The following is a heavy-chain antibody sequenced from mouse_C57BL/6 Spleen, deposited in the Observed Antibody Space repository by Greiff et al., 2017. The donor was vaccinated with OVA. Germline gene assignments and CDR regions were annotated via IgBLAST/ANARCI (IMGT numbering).Heavy chain of an antibody. J-gene: IGHJ4*01. D-gene: IGHD2-2*01. Sequence: VQLQQSGPELVKPGASVKISCKASGYAFSSSWMNWVKQRPGKGLEWIGRIYPGDGDTNYNGKFKGKATLTAAKSSSTAYMQLSSLTSEDSAVYFCARSVTTRGYAMDYWGQGTSVTVSS. V-gene: IGHV1-82*01. CDR3: ARSVTTRGYAMDY. CDR2: IYPGDGDT. CDR1: GYAFSSSW.